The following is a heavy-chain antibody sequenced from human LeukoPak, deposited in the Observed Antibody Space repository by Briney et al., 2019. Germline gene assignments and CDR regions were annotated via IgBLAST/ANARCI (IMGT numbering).Heavy chain of an antibody. Sequence: GGSLRLSRAVSGFTFSDCYMSWIRQAPGKGLEWVSYISSSSSYTNYADSVKGRFTISRDNAKNSLYLQMNSLRAEDTAVHYCARDYSNSSGWSGYFQHWGQGTLVTVSS. CDR2: ISSSSSYT. D-gene: IGHD6-19*01. CDR1: GFTFSDCY. V-gene: IGHV3-11*05. J-gene: IGHJ1*01. CDR3: ARDYSNSSGWSGYFQH.